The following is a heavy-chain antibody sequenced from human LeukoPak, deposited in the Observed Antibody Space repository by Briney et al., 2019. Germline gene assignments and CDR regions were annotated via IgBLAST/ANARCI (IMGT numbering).Heavy chain of an antibody. CDR2: INPSGGST. D-gene: IGHD3-9*01. J-gene: IGHJ3*02. V-gene: IGHV1-46*01. CDR1: GYTFTSYY. Sequence: ASVKVSCKASGYTFTSYYMHWVRQAPGQELEWMGIINPSGGSTSYAQKFQGRVTMTRDTSISTAYMELSRLRSDDTAVYYCAREGQYYDILTGYYRDAFDIWGQGTMVTVSS. CDR3: AREGQYYDILTGYYRDAFDI.